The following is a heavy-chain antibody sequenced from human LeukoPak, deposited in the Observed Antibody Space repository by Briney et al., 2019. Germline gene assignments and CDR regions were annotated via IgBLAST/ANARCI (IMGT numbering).Heavy chain of an antibody. CDR3: ASGQKLGF. CDR1: GFTFSSYG. D-gene: IGHD6-13*01. J-gene: IGHJ4*02. V-gene: IGHV3-7*01. Sequence: GRSLRLSCAASGFTFSSYGMHWVRQAPGKGLEWVANIKQDGSDKYYVDSVKGRFTISRDNAKNSLHLQMNSLRAEDTAVYYCASGQKLGFWGQGTLVTVSS. CDR2: IKQDGSDK.